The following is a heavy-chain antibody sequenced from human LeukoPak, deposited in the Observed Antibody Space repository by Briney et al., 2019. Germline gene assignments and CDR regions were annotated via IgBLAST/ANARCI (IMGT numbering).Heavy chain of an antibody. CDR1: GGSISSYY. CDR3: AKDGDEDIVVVPAATHTFDY. Sequence: NPSETLSLTCTVSGGSISSYYWSWIRQPPGKGLEWIGYIYYSGSTNYNPSLKSRVTISVDTSKNQFSLKLSSVTAADTAVYYCAKDGDEDIVVVPAATHTFDYWGQGTLVTVSS. V-gene: IGHV4-59*12. J-gene: IGHJ4*02. CDR2: IYYSGST. D-gene: IGHD2-2*01.